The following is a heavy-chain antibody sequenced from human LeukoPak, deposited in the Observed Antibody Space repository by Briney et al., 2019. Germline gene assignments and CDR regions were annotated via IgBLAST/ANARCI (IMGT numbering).Heavy chain of an antibody. J-gene: IGHJ4*02. V-gene: IGHV1-69*05. Sequence: SVKVSCKASGGTFSSYAISWVRQAPGQGLEWMGRIIPIFGTANYAQKFQGRVTITTDESTSTAYMELSSLRSEDTAVYYCARGYYYDSSGYYTPVYYFDYWGQGTLVTVSS. D-gene: IGHD3-22*01. CDR2: IIPIFGTA. CDR3: ARGYYYDSSGYYTPVYYFDY. CDR1: GGTFSSYA.